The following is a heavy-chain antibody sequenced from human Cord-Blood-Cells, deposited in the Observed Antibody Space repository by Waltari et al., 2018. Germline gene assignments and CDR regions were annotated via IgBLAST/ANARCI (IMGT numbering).Heavy chain of an antibody. CDR2: IYYSGST. J-gene: IGHJ4*02. V-gene: IGHV4-59*11. Sequence: QVQLQESGPGLVKPSETLSLTCTVSGGSLSSHYWSWIRQPPGKGLEWIGYIYYSGSTNYNPSLKSRVTISVDTSKNQFSLKLSSVTAADTAVYYCARGSGYVDYWGQGTLVTVSS. D-gene: IGHD1-26*01. CDR3: ARGSGYVDY. CDR1: GGSLSSHY.